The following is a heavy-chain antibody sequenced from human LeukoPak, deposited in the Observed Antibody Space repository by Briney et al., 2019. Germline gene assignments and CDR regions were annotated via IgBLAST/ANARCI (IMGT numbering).Heavy chain of an antibody. CDR2: ISGSGGST. D-gene: IGHD6-19*01. Sequence: GGSLRLSCTASEFTFGDYAMSWVRQAPGKGLKWVSAISGSGGSTYYADSVKGRFTISGDNSKNTLYLEMNSLRVEDTAVYYCAKDQLYSSGPPDYWGQGTLVTVSS. CDR3: AKDQLYSSGPPDY. J-gene: IGHJ4*02. V-gene: IGHV3-23*01. CDR1: EFTFGDYA.